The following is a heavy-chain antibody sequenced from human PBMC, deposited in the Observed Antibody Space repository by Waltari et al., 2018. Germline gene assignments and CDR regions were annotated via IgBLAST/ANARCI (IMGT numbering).Heavy chain of an antibody. CDR3: ARGSGRLRFLEWLLPQFDY. D-gene: IGHD3-3*01. CDR1: GGSISSYY. J-gene: IGHJ4*02. CDR2: IYYSGST. Sequence: QVQLQESGPGLVKPSETLSLTCTVSGGSISSYYWSWIRQPPGHGLEWIGYIYYSGSTNYNPSRKSRVTISVDTSKNQFSLKLSSVTAADTAVYYCARGSGRLRFLEWLLPQFDYWGQGTLVTVSS. V-gene: IGHV4-59*01.